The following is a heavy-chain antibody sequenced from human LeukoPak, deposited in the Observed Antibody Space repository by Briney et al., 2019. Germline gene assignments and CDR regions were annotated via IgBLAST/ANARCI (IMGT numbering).Heavy chain of an antibody. D-gene: IGHD2-2*01. Sequence: GGSLRLSCAASGFTFANYAMSWVRQAPGKGLEWVSAITGSGGSTYYADSVKGRFTISRDNSKNTLFLQMNSLRAEDTAVYFRARDDSFQYIVVVPPPDLGLWGLGTLVSVSS. J-gene: IGHJ4*02. CDR1: GFTFANYA. CDR3: ARDDSFQYIVVVPPPDLGL. V-gene: IGHV3-23*01. CDR2: ITGSGGST.